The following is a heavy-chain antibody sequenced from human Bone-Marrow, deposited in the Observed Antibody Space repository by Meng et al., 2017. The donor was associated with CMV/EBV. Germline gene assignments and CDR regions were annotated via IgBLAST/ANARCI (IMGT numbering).Heavy chain of an antibody. V-gene: IGHV3-33*01. CDR1: GFTFSSYG. Sequence: CAASGFTFSSYGMHWVRQAPGKGLEWVAVIWYDGSNKYYADSVKGRFTISRDNSKNTLYLQMNSLRAEDTAVYYCARAYSGSYYGYYWGQGTLVTVSS. D-gene: IGHD1-26*01. CDR2: IWYDGSNK. J-gene: IGHJ4*02. CDR3: ARAYSGSYYGYY.